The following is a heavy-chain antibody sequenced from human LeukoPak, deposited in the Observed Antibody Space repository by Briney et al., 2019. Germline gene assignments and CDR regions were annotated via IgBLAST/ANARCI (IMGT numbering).Heavy chain of an antibody. CDR3: ARDLAAAGPHFDY. V-gene: IGHV3-7*01. D-gene: IGHD6-13*01. J-gene: IGHJ4*02. CDR2: IKQDGSEK. CDR1: GFTFSSYW. Sequence: PGGSLRLSCAASGFTFSSYWMSWVRQAPGKGLDWVANIKQDGSEKYYVDSVKGRFTISRDNAKNSLYLQMNSLRAEDTAVYYCARDLAAAGPHFDYWGQGTLVTVSS.